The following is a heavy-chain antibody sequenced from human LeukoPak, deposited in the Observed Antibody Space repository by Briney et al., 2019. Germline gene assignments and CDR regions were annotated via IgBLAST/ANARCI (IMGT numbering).Heavy chain of an antibody. V-gene: IGHV4-30-2*01. J-gene: IGHJ5*02. CDR2: IYHSGST. CDR1: GGSISSGGYS. D-gene: IGHD3-10*01. CDR3: ARTRITMVRGVYRFDP. Sequence: SETLSLTCAVSGGSISSGGYSWSWIRQPPGKGLEWIGYIYHSGSTYYNPSLKSRVTISVDRSKNQFSLKLSSVTAPDTAVYYCARTRITMVRGVYRFDPWGQGTLVTVSS.